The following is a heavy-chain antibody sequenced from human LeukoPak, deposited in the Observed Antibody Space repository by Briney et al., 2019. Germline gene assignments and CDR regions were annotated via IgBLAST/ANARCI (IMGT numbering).Heavy chain of an antibody. CDR3: ATFTSPKDAFDI. V-gene: IGHV1-18*01. J-gene: IGHJ3*02. D-gene: IGHD2-2*01. CDR2: ISAYNGNT. CDR1: GYTFTSYG. Sequence: ASVKVSCKASGYTFTSYGISWVRQAPGQGLEWMGWISAYNGNTNYAQKLQGRVTMTTDTSTGTAYMELRSLRSDDTAVYYCATFTSPKDAFDIWGQGTMVTVSS.